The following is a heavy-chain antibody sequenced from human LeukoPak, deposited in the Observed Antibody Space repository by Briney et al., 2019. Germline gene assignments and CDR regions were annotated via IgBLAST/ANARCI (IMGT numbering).Heavy chain of an antibody. CDR2: IYYSGST. CDR1: GFTFSSYG. CDR3: ARRVPVTSYYYYYYMDV. D-gene: IGHD4-17*01. J-gene: IGHJ6*03. V-gene: IGHV4-59*01. Sequence: GSLRLSCAASGFTFSSYGMSWVRQAPGKGLEWIGYIYYSGSTNYNPSLKSRVTISVDTSKNQFSLKLSSVTAADTAVYYCARRVPVTSYYYYYYMDVWGKGTTVTVSS.